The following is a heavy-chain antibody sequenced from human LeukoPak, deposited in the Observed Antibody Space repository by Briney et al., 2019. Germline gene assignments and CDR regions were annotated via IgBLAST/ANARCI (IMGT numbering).Heavy chain of an antibody. CDR2: IWYDGSTQ. D-gene: IGHD3-22*01. V-gene: IGHV3-33*01. CDR3: ARRGGRWNFGSSGYLDS. Sequence: RGSLRLSRATSGFTFSNYGMHWVRQAPGKGLEWVALIWYDGSTQYYADSVKGRFTISRDNSNITMYLQMNSLRVEDTALYYCARRGGRWNFGSSGYLDSWGQGTLVTVSS. CDR1: GFTFSNYG. J-gene: IGHJ4*02.